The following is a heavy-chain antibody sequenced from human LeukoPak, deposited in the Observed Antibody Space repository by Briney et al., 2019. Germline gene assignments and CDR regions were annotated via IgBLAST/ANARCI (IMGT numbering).Heavy chain of an antibody. V-gene: IGHV3-7*01. Sequence: PGGSLRLSCAASGFTFSSYWMSWVRQAPGKGLEWVAHIKQDGSEKYYVDSVKGRLTISRDNSKNTLFLQMNSLRAEDTAVYYCAKTYVLWYYYDSSGPPLDGFDIWGQGTMVTVSS. CDR2: IKQDGSEK. CDR1: GFTFSSYW. J-gene: IGHJ3*02. CDR3: AKTYVLWYYYDSSGPPLDGFDI. D-gene: IGHD3-22*01.